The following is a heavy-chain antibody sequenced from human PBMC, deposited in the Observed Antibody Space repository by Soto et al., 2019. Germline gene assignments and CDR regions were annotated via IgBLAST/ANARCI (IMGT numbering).Heavy chain of an antibody. CDR2: IYYSGST. CDR1: GGSISSDY. V-gene: IGHV4-59*01. Sequence: SETLSLTCTVSGGSISSDYWSWIRQPPGKGLEWIGYIYYSGSTNYNPSLKSRVTISVDTSKNQFSLKLSSVTAADTAVYYCARAGTLRYYFDYWGQGTLVTVSS. J-gene: IGHJ4*02. CDR3: ARAGTLRYYFDY.